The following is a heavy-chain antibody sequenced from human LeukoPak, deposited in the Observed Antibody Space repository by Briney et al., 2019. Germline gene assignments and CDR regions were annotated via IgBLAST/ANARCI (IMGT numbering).Heavy chain of an antibody. V-gene: IGHV4-59*01. D-gene: IGHD2/OR15-2a*01. J-gene: IGHJ5*02. CDR1: GGSISSYY. Sequence: PSETLSLTCTVSGGSISSYYWSWIRQPPGKGLEWIGYIYYSGSTNYNPSLKSRVTISVDTSKNQFSLKLSSVTAADTAVYYCARATWFLPSSAWFDPWGQGTLVTVSS. CDR3: ARATWFLPSSAWFDP. CDR2: IYYSGST.